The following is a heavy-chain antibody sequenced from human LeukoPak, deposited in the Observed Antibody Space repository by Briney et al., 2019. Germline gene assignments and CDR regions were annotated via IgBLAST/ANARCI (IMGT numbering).Heavy chain of an antibody. CDR3: ARDGFYCSGSDCSKGRWYSHYYMDV. J-gene: IGHJ6*03. D-gene: IGHD5-12*01. CDR1: GGSISSGGYS. V-gene: IGHV4-30-2*01. CDR2: IYASGNT. Sequence: SETLSLTCAVSGGSISSGGYSWGWIRQPPGKGLEWIGRIYASGNTDYSPSLKSRLTISLDTSKNQFSLRLSSVTAADTAVYYCARDGFYCSGSDCSKGRWYSHYYMDVWGKGTTVTVSS.